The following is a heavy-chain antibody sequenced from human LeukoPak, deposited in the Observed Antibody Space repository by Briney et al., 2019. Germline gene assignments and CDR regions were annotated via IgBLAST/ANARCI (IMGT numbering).Heavy chain of an antibody. CDR2: INAGNGNT. CDR1: GYTFTSYA. J-gene: IGHJ6*03. CDR3: ARAGEQQLVSTDYYYYYMDV. Sequence: ASVKVSCKASGYTFTSYAMHWVRQAPGQRLEWMGWINAGNGNTKYSQEFQGRVTITRDTSASTAYMELSSLRSDDTAVYYCARAGEQQLVSTDYYYYYMDVWGKGTTVTVSS. D-gene: IGHD6-13*01. V-gene: IGHV1-3*01.